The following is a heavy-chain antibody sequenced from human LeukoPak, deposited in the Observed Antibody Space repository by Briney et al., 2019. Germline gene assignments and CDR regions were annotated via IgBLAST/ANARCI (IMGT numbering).Heavy chain of an antibody. J-gene: IGHJ4*02. Sequence: GGSLRLSCAASGFTFDDYGMSWVRQAPGKGLEWVSGINWNGGSTGYADSVKGRFTISRDNAKNSLYLQMNSLRAEDTALYHCARVSRIPREQQLANALFDYWGQGTLVTVSS. CDR3: ARVSRIPREQQLANALFDY. V-gene: IGHV3-20*01. CDR2: INWNGGST. D-gene: IGHD6-13*01. CDR1: GFTFDDYG.